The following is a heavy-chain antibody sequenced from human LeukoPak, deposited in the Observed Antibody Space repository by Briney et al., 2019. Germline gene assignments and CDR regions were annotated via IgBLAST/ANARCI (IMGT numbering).Heavy chain of an antibody. D-gene: IGHD3-22*01. V-gene: IGHV3-43*02. Sequence: GGSLRLSCAASGFTFDDYAMHWVRQAPGKGLEWVSLISGDGNSTYYAGSVKGRFTISRDNSKTSLYLQMNSLRTEDTAYYYCATNFGAYYYDTSGYYDFWGQGTLVTVSS. CDR3: ATNFGAYYYDTSGYYDF. J-gene: IGHJ4*02. CDR1: GFTFDDYA. CDR2: ISGDGNST.